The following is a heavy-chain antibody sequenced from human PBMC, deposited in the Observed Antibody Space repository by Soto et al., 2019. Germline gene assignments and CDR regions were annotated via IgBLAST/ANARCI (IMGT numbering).Heavy chain of an antibody. J-gene: IGHJ6*02. CDR3: GRDGHVDIVDPMGGDGMDV. CDR2: ISAYNGNT. Sequence: QVQLVQSGAAVKKPGASVKVSCKASGYTFTSYGISWVRQAPGQGLEWLGWISAYNGNTNYAQKLQGRVTMTTDTYTSPAYMELRSLRSDDTAVYYCGRDGHVDIVDPMGGDGMDVWGQGTTVTVSS. CDR1: GYTFTSYG. V-gene: IGHV1-18*01. D-gene: IGHD5-12*01.